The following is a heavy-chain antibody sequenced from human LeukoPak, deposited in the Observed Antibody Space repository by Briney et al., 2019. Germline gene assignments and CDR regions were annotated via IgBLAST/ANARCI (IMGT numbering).Heavy chain of an antibody. J-gene: IGHJ4*02. Sequence: GGSLRLSCAASGFTFSTYSMNWVRQAPGKGLEWVSSISYSSSYIYYADSVKGRFTIPRDNAKNSLYLQMNSLRAEDTAVYYCAREAGGNSGYDWVLWGQGTLVTVSS. CDR2: ISYSSSYI. V-gene: IGHV3-21*01. CDR1: GFTFSTYS. D-gene: IGHD5-12*01. CDR3: AREAGGNSGYDWVL.